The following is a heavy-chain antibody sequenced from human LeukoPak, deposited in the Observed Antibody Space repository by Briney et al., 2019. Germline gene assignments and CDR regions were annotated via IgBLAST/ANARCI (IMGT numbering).Heavy chain of an antibody. V-gene: IGHV3-64*01. CDR2: ISSNGGST. CDR1: GFTFSSYA. CDR3: AKGSLTVATPQALDY. D-gene: IGHD5-12*01. Sequence: GGSLRLPCAASGFTFSSYAMHWVRQAPGKGLEYVSAISSNGGSTYYANSVKGRFTISRDNSKNTLYLQMGSLRAEDTAVYYCAKGSLTVATPQALDYWGQGTLVTVSS. J-gene: IGHJ4*02.